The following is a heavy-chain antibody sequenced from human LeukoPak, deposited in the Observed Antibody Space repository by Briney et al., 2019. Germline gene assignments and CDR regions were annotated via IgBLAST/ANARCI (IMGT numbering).Heavy chain of an antibody. Sequence: GGSLTLSCAASGFTFSDYYMSWNRQAPGKGMEWVSYISSSGTTIYYADSVEGRFTISRDNAKNSLYLQMNSLRAEDTAVYYCARESRTYYYDGRGYAFDIWGQGTMVTVSS. CDR2: ISSSGTTI. D-gene: IGHD3-22*01. J-gene: IGHJ3*02. V-gene: IGHV3-11*04. CDR3: ARESRTYYYDGRGYAFDI. CDR1: GFTFSDYY.